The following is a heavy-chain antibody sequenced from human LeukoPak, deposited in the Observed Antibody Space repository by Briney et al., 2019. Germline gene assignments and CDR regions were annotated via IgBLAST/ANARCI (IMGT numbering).Heavy chain of an antibody. CDR3: ASARHGDYVWDY. J-gene: IGHJ4*02. CDR2: IYSGDSHT. Sequence: PGESLKISCKGSGYSFTYWIGWVRQMPGKGLEWMGIIYSGDSHTKYSPPFQGRVTISVDKSITTAYLQWSSLEASDTAMYYCASARHGDYVWDYWGQGTLVTVSS. CDR1: GYSFTYW. V-gene: IGHV5-51*01. D-gene: IGHD3-16*01.